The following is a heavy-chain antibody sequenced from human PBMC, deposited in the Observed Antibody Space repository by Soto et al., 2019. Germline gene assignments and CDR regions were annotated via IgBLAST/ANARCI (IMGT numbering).Heavy chain of an antibody. J-gene: IGHJ1*01. CDR3: AKDIQGYCSGGSCLFQH. D-gene: IGHD2-15*01. CDR2: LSYDGSNK. V-gene: IGHV3-30*18. Sequence: QVQLVESGGDVVQPGRSLRLSCAASGFTFSTHGMHWVRQAPGKGLEWVAVLSYDGSNKYYADSVKGRFTISRDNSKNTLYPQMNSLRAEDTSVYYCAKDIQGYCSGGSCLFQHWGQGTLVTVSS. CDR1: GFTFSTHG.